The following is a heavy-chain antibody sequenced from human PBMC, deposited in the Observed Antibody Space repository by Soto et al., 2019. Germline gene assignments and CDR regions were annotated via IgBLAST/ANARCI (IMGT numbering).Heavy chain of an antibody. D-gene: IGHD3-22*01. CDR1: GFTFSSYW. Sequence: GGSLRLSCAASGFTFSSYWMSWVRQAPGKGLEWVANIKQDGSEKYYVDSVKGRFTISRDNAKNSLYLQMNSLRAEDTAVYYCARDGDYYDSSGPDGVFDYWGQGTLVTVSS. V-gene: IGHV3-7*05. CDR2: IKQDGSEK. CDR3: ARDGDYYDSSGPDGVFDY. J-gene: IGHJ4*02.